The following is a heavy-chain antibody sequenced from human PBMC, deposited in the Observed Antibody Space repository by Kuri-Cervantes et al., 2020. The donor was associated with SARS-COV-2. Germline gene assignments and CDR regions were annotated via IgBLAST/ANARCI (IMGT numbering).Heavy chain of an antibody. CDR3: ARATLTMNFDY. CDR2: IFHSGTA. CDR1: GGSISNGGYS. D-gene: IGHD3-3*01. J-gene: IGHJ4*02. Sequence: SQTLSLTCAVSGGSISNGGYSWIWIRQPPGKGLEYIRYIFHSGTAYYNPSLKSRVAMSADRSKNQFSLNLRSVTAADTAVYYCARATLTMNFDYWGPGALVTVSS. V-gene: IGHV4-30-2*01.